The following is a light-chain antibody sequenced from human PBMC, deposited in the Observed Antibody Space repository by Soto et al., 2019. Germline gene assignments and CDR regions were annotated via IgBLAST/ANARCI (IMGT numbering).Light chain of an antibody. V-gene: IGKV3-20*01. J-gene: IGKJ2*01. CDR1: QSVSSTY. CDR2: GAR. CDR3: QQVGSSPRT. Sequence: EIVLTQSPGTLSLSPGERATLSCRASQSVSSTYLAWYQQKPGQAPRLLIYGARSRATGIPDRFSGSGSGTDFTLTINRLEPEDFEVYYCQQVGSSPRTFGQGTKLEIK.